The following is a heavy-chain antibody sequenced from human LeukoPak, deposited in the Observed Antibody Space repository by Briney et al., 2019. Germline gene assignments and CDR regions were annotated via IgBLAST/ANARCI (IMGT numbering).Heavy chain of an antibody. CDR2: IYYSGST. D-gene: IGHD4-23*01. Sequence: SETLSLTCTVSGGSISSYYWSWIRQPPGKGLEWIGSIYYSGSTYYNPSLKSRVTISVDTSKNQFSLKLSSVTAADTAVYYCARGSEYGGNPYYWGQGTLVTVSS. J-gene: IGHJ4*02. CDR1: GGSISSYY. CDR3: ARGSEYGGNPYY. V-gene: IGHV4-59*12.